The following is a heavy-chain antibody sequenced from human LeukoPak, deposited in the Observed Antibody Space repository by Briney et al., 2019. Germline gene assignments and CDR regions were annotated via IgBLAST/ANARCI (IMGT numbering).Heavy chain of an antibody. CDR2: IKTDGSEK. Sequence: GGSLRLSCAASGFTFSSYWMSWVRQAPGKGLEWVANIKTDGSEKYYADSVKGRFTISRDNAKNSLYLQMNSLRAEDTAVYYCAKVSNVSRGRPIYVDVWGGGPTVSVS. CDR3: AKVSNVSRGRPIYVDV. D-gene: IGHD3-16*01. V-gene: IGHV3-7*01. CDR1: GFTFSSYW. J-gene: IGHJ6*03.